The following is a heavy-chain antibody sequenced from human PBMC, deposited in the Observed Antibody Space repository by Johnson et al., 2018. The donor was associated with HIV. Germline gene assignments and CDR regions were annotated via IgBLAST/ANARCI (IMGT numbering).Heavy chain of an antibody. CDR2: ISYDGSNK. Sequence: VQLVESGGGVVQPGRSLRLSCAASGFTFSSYGMHWVRQAPGKGLEWVAVISYDGSNKYYADSVKGRFTISRDNSKNTLYLQMNSLRAEDTAVYYCAKDHGDYDFWSGYYTGAFDIWGQGTMVTVSS. V-gene: IGHV3-30*18. CDR1: GFTFSSYG. CDR3: AKDHGDYDFWSGYYTGAFDI. D-gene: IGHD3-3*01. J-gene: IGHJ3*02.